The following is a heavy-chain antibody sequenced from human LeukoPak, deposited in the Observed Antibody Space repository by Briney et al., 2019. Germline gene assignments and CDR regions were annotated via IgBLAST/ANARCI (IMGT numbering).Heavy chain of an antibody. Sequence: PGGSLRLSCAASGFTVSSSYMSWVRQAPGKGLEWVSVIYSGGSTHYADSVKGRFTISRDNAKNTLYLEMNSLSPDDTAVYYCARGVEPLAANTLAYWGQGTLVTVSS. CDR3: ARGVEPLAANTLAY. CDR2: IYSGGST. CDR1: GFTVSSSY. J-gene: IGHJ4*02. V-gene: IGHV3-53*01. D-gene: IGHD1-14*01.